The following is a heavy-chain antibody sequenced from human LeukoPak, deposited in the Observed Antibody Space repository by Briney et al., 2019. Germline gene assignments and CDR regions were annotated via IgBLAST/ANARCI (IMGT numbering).Heavy chain of an antibody. CDR3: ARRSGSSYFDY. CDR1: GGTFSSYA. Sequence: GASVKVSCKASGGTFSSYAISWVRQAPGQGLEWMGRIIPILGIANYAQKFQGRVTITADKSTSTAYMELSSLRSEDTAVYYCARRSGSSYFDYWGQGTLVTVSS. V-gene: IGHV1-69*04. CDR2: IIPILGIA. J-gene: IGHJ4*02. D-gene: IGHD1-26*01.